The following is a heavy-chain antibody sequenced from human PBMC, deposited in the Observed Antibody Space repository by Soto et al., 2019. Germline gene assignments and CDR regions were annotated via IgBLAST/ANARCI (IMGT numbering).Heavy chain of an antibody. J-gene: IGHJ4*02. V-gene: IGHV4-34*01. D-gene: IGHD5-12*01. Sequence: SETLSLTCAVYGGSFSGYYWSWIRQPPGKGLEWIGEINHSGSTNYNPSLKSRVTISVDTSKNQFSLKLSSVTAADTAVYYCARGGNSGYAYWGQGTLVTVSS. CDR3: ARGGNSGYAY. CDR2: INHSGST. CDR1: GGSFSGYY.